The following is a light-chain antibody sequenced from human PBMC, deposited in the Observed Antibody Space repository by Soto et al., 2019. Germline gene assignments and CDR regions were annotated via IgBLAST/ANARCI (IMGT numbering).Light chain of an antibody. V-gene: IGKV2-28*01. CDR1: QSLLHSNGYNY. CDR2: LGS. J-gene: IGKJ1*01. Sequence: DIVMTQSPLSLPVTPGEPASISCRSSQSLLHSNGYNYLDWYLQKPGQSPQLLIYLGSNRASGVPDRFSGSGSGTDFTLKISRVEAEDVGVYYCMQALQTVVGPFGQGTKVEIK. CDR3: MQALQTVVGP.